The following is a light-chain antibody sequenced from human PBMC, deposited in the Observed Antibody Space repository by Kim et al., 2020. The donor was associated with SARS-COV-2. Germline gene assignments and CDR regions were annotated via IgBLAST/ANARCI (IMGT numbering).Light chain of an antibody. CDR2: GAS. CDR3: QQVTSLPPGVT. CDR1: QGVNSF. J-gene: IGKJ4*01. V-gene: IGKV1-9*01. Sequence: DNHLTQSPSFLSASVGDRVTITCRASQGVNSFLAWYQKKPGKAPNLLIYGASTLQSGVPSRFSGSESGTEFSLTISSLQAEDFATYFCQQVTSLPPGVTFGGGTKVDIK.